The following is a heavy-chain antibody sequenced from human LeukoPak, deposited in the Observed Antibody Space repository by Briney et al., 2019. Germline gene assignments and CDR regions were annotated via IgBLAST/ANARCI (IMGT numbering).Heavy chain of an antibody. Sequence: GESLKISCKGSGYSFTNYWMGWVRQMPGKGLEWMGIIYPGNSDARYSPSFKGQVTISVDKSISTAYLQWGSLKASDTAMYYCARAPSYSDNSGYYLFDNWGQGTLVTVSS. J-gene: IGHJ4*02. CDR3: ARAPSYSDNSGYYLFDN. CDR1: GYSFTNYW. V-gene: IGHV5-51*01. D-gene: IGHD3-22*01. CDR2: IYPGNSDA.